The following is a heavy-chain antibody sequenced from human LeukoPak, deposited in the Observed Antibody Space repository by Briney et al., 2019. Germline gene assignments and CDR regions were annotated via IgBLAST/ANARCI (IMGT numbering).Heavy chain of an antibody. V-gene: IGHV3-7*04. CDR3: ARVLWFGGIYYFDY. CDR2: IKEDGSDK. Sequence: GGSLRLSCAASGFSFRSFWMSWVRQAPGKGLEWVASIKEDGSDKYYVESVKGRFTISRENARNSMYLQMNSLRAEDTAVYYCARVLWFGGIYYFDYWGQGTLVTVSS. CDR1: GFSFRSFW. D-gene: IGHD3-10*01. J-gene: IGHJ4*02.